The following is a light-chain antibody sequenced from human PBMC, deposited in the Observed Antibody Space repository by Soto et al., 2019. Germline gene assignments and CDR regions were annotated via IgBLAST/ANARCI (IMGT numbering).Light chain of an antibody. CDR3: QKYNSSPPWT. CDR2: AAS. V-gene: IGKV1-27*01. J-gene: IGKJ1*01. CDR1: QGISNY. Sequence: DLQMTHSPSSLSASVGDRVTITCRASQGISNYLAWYQQKPGKVPKLLIYAASTLQSGVPSRFSGSGSGTHFTHPISSLQPEDVETYFCQKYNSSPPWTFGQWTKVEIK.